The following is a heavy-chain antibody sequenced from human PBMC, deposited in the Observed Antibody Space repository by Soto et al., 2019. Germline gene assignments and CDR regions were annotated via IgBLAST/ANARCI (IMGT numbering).Heavy chain of an antibody. CDR3: ASRIRYCSSTSCSSGVGDDP. CDR1: GYSFTSYW. CDR2: IDPSDSYT. V-gene: IGHV5-10-1*01. Sequence: GESLKISCKGSGYSFTSYWISWVRQMPGKGLEWMGRIDPSDSYTNYSPPFQGHVTISADKSISTAYLQWSSLKASDTAMYYCASRIRYCSSTSCSSGVGDDPWGQGTLVTVSS. D-gene: IGHD2-2*01. J-gene: IGHJ5*02.